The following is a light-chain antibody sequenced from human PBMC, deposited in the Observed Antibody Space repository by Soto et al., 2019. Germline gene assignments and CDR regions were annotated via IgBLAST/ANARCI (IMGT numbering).Light chain of an antibody. CDR2: WAS. CDR3: QQYYSTPVT. Sequence: DIVMTQSPDSLAVSLGERATINCKSSQSVLYSSNNKNYLAWYQQKPGQPPKLLIYWASTRESGVPDRFSGSGSGTDFTLTNSSLQAENVAVYYCQQYYSTPVTFGQRTKLEIK. CDR1: QSVLYSSNNKNY. J-gene: IGKJ2*01. V-gene: IGKV4-1*01.